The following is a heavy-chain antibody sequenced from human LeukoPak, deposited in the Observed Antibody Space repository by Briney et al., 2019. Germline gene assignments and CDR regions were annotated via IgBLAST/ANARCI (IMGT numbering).Heavy chain of an antibody. V-gene: IGHV1-46*01. CDR3: ARDLAYYYDSSGYYCY. J-gene: IGHJ4*02. CDR1: GYTFTSYY. D-gene: IGHD3-22*01. Sequence: GASVKVSCKASGYTFTSYYIHWVRQAPGQGLEWMGIINPSGGSATYAQKFQGRVTMTRDTSISTAYMELSRLRSDDTAVYYCARDLAYYYDSSGYYCYWGQGTLVTVSS. CDR2: INPSGGSA.